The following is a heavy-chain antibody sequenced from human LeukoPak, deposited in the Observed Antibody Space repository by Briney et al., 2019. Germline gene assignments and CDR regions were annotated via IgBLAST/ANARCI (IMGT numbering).Heavy chain of an antibody. CDR3: AGTFYYGSGSYVLAGY. V-gene: IGHV3-48*01. Sequence: PGGSLRLSCTASGFTFSTYSMNWVRQAPGKGLEWVSYISSSSSSIYYADSVKGRFTISRDNAKSSLFLQMNSLRAEDTALYYCAGTFYYGSGSYVLAGYWGQGTLVTVSS. CDR1: GFTFSTYS. J-gene: IGHJ4*02. D-gene: IGHD3-10*01. CDR2: ISSSSSSI.